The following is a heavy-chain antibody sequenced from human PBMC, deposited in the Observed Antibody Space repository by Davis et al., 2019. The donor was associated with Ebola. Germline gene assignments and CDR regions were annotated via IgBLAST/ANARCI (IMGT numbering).Heavy chain of an antibody. V-gene: IGHV4-34*01. CDR3: ARGPRALRFLEWTTRNWFDP. J-gene: IGHJ5*02. CDR1: GFTFSSYS. CDR2: INHSGST. Sequence: GSLRLSCAASGFTFSSYSMNWIRQPPGKGLEWIGEINHSGSTNYNPSLKSRVTISVDTSKNQFSLKLSSVTAADTAVYYCARGPRALRFLEWTTRNWFDPWGQGTLVTVSS. D-gene: IGHD3-3*01.